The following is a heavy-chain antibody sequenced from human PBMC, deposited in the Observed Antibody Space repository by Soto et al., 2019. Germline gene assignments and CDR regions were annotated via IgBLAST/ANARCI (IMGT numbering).Heavy chain of an antibody. Sequence: ASVKVSCKASGYTFTSYYMHWVRQAPGQGLEWMGIINPSGGSTSYAQKFQGRVTMTRDTSTSTVYMELSSLRSEDTAVYYCGRAPYVDTAMVTMPNWGQGTLVTVSS. V-gene: IGHV1-46*01. CDR1: GYTFTSYY. J-gene: IGHJ4*02. D-gene: IGHD5-18*01. CDR2: INPSGGST. CDR3: GRAPYVDTAMVTMPN.